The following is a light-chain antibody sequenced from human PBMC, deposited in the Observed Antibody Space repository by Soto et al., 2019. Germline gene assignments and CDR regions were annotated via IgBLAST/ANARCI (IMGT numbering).Light chain of an antibody. CDR1: QSVSSN. CDR3: QQYNNWGGA. V-gene: IGKV3-15*01. Sequence: EIVMTQSPATLSVSPGERATLSCRASQSVSSNLAWYQQIPGQAPRLLIYGASTRATGIPARFSGSGSGTEFTLTISSLQSEDFAVYYCQQYNNWGGAFGQGTKVEIK. J-gene: IGKJ1*01. CDR2: GAS.